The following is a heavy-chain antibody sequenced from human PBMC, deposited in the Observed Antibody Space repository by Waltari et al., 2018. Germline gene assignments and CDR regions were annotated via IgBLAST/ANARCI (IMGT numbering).Heavy chain of an antibody. CDR1: GGSISSSSYY. D-gene: IGHD5-12*01. J-gene: IGHJ4*02. Sequence: QLQLQESGPGLVKPSETLSLPCTVSGGSISSSSYYWGWIRQPPGKGLEWIGSIYYSGSTYYNPSLKSRVTISVDTSKNQFSLKLSSVTAADTAVYYCASWGDIVATDYWGQGTLVTVSS. CDR3: ASWGDIVATDY. V-gene: IGHV4-39*01. CDR2: IYYSGST.